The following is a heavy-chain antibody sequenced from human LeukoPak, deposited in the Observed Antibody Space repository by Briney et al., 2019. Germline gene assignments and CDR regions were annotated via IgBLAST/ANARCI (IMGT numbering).Heavy chain of an antibody. V-gene: IGHV3-30*04. Sequence: PGGSLRLSCAASGFTFSSYAMHWVRQAPGKGLEWVALISSDASNKYYADSVRGRFTISRDNSKNTLYLQMNSLRTEDTAVYYCASKWYCGGDCYYQIDYWGQGNLVTVSS. CDR3: ASKWYCGGDCYYQIDY. CDR2: ISSDASNK. CDR1: GFTFSSYA. J-gene: IGHJ4*02. D-gene: IGHD2-21*02.